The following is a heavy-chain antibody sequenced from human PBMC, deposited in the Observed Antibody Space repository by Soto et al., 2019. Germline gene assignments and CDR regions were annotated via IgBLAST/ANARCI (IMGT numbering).Heavy chain of an antibody. CDR2: IYHSGNT. D-gene: IGHD2-2*01. Sequence: PSETLSLTCAVSGGSISSGGYSWSWIRQPPGKGLEWIGHIYHSGNTYYNPSLKSRVTISVDRSKNQLSLKLSSVSAADTAVYYCARAPVVWGVYGMDVWGQGTTVTVSS. CDR3: ARAPVVWGVYGMDV. V-gene: IGHV4-30-2*01. CDR1: GGSISSGGYS. J-gene: IGHJ6*02.